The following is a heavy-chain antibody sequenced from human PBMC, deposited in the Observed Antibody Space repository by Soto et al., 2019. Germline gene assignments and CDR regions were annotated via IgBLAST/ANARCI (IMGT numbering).Heavy chain of an antibody. CDR1: GYTFTGYY. D-gene: IGHD7-27*01. CDR2: INPNSGGT. Sequence: ASVKVSCKASGYTFTGYYMHWVRQAPGQGLEWMGWINPNSGGTNYAQKFQGRVTMTRDTSISTAYMELSRLRSDDTAVYYCARDWSESGDGYGMDVWGQGTTVTVSS. CDR3: ARDWSESGDGYGMDV. J-gene: IGHJ6*02. V-gene: IGHV1-2*02.